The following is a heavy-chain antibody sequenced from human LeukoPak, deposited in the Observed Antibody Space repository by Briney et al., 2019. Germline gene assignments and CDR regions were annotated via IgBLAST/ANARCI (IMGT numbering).Heavy chain of an antibody. CDR3: ARGQKLWFGELSPAFDP. Sequence: GGSLRLSCAASGFTFSSYWMSWVRQAPGKGLEWVANIKQDGSEKYYVDSVKGRFTISRDNAKNSLYLQMNSLRAEDTAVYYCARGQKLWFGELSPAFDPWGQGTLVTVSS. V-gene: IGHV3-7*01. J-gene: IGHJ5*02. D-gene: IGHD3-10*01. CDR1: GFTFSSYW. CDR2: IKQDGSEK.